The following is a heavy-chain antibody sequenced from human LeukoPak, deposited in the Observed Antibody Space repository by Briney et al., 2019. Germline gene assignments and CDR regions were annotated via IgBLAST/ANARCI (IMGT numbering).Heavy chain of an antibody. CDR3: AKAPVTSCRGAYCYPFDS. CDR1: GFTFSSYA. D-gene: IGHD2-21*01. V-gene: IGHV3-23*01. CDR2: ISGSGGST. J-gene: IGHJ4*02. Sequence: GGSLRLSCAASGFTFSSYAMSWVRQAPGKGLEWVSAISGSGGSTYYADSVKGRFTISRDNSKNTLYLQMNSLRAEDTAVYFCAKAPVTSCRGAYCYPFDSWGQGTLVTVSS.